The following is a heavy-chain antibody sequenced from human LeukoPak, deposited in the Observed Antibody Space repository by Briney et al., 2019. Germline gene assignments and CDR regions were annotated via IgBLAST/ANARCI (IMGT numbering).Heavy chain of an antibody. Sequence: ASVKVSCKASGYTFTDYYTYWVRQAPGQGLEWMGWINPNSGGTNYAQKFQGRVSLTRDTSISTAYMDLSRLRSDDTAVYYCARGGIVATILLGYWGQGTLVTVSS. D-gene: IGHD5-12*01. CDR2: INPNSGGT. V-gene: IGHV1-2*02. CDR1: GYTFTDYY. CDR3: ARGGIVATILLGY. J-gene: IGHJ4*02.